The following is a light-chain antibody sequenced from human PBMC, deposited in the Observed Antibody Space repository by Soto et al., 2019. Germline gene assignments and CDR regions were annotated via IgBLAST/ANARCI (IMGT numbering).Light chain of an antibody. J-gene: IGKJ4*01. CDR2: GAS. Sequence: EIVLTQSPGTLSLSPGDRATLSCRASQSVGSNYLAWYQQKPGQAPRLLIYGASNRDTGIPDTFSGSGSGTDFTLTISSLEPEACAVYYCQQYGSSPTTFGGGTKVEIK. V-gene: IGKV3-20*01. CDR3: QQYGSSPTT. CDR1: QSVGSNY.